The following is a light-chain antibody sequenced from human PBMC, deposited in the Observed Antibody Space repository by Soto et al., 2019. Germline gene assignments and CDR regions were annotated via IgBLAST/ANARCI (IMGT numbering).Light chain of an antibody. CDR1: SSDVGGYNY. V-gene: IGLV2-11*01. Sequence: QSVLTQPRSVSGSPGQSVTISCTGTSSDVGGYNYVSWYQQHPGKATKLMIYDVSKRPSGVPDRFSGSKSGTTASLTISGLQAEDEADYYCCSYAGSYSYVFGTGTKVTVL. CDR3: CSYAGSYSYV. CDR2: DVS. J-gene: IGLJ1*01.